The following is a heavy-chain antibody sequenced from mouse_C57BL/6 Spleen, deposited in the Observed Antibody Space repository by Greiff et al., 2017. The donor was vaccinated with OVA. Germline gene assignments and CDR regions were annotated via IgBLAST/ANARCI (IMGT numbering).Heavy chain of an antibody. CDR3: ARLSGNNYFDY. J-gene: IGHJ2*01. CDR2: ISSGGSYT. D-gene: IGHD2-1*01. V-gene: IGHV5-6*01. Sequence: EVKLMESGGDLVKPGGSLKLSCAASGFTFSSYGMSWVRQTPDKRLEWVATISSGGSYTYYPDSVKGRFTISRDNAKNTLYLQRISLKSEDTAMYYCARLSGNNYFDYWGQGTTLTVSS. CDR1: GFTFSSYG.